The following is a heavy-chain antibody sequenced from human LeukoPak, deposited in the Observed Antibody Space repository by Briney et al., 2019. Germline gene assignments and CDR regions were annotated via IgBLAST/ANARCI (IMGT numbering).Heavy chain of an antibody. D-gene: IGHD5-24*01. Sequence: GESLKISCKGSRYSFTKYWIGWVRQMPGKGLEWMGIIYPGDSDTKYSPSFQGQVTISADKSITTAYLQWSSLKASDTAMYYCARGLEVATVTGFDYWGQGTLVTVSS. V-gene: IGHV5-51*01. CDR1: RYSFTKYW. J-gene: IGHJ4*02. CDR3: ARGLEVATVTGFDY. CDR2: IYPGDSDT.